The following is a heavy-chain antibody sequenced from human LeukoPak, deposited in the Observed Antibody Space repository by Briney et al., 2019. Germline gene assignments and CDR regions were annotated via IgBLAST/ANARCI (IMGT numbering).Heavy chain of an antibody. J-gene: IGHJ4*02. CDR2: MSADSATT. CDR1: GFNFGSYS. D-gene: IGHD3-10*01. V-gene: IGHV3-23*01. CDR3: ARKSASGNYPLDY. Sequence: PGGSLRLSCAASGFNFGSYSMTWVRQAPGKGLEWVSVMSADSATTFYADSVKGRFTISRDNAKNTVFLQMSSLRAEDTALYYCARKSASGNYPLDYWGQGTLVTASS.